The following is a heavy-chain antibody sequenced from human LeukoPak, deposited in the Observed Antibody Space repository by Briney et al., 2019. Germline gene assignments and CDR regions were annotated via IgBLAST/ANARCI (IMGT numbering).Heavy chain of an antibody. D-gene: IGHD2-21*02. CDR2: IYYSGST. Sequence: SETLSLTCTLSGGSISTYYWGWIRQPPGEGLEWIGSIYYSGSTYYNPSLKSRVTISVDTSKNQFSLKLSSVTAADTAVYYCARDPAYCGGDCYTFDYWGQGTLVTVSS. V-gene: IGHV4-39*07. J-gene: IGHJ4*02. CDR3: ARDPAYCGGDCYTFDY. CDR1: GGSISTYY.